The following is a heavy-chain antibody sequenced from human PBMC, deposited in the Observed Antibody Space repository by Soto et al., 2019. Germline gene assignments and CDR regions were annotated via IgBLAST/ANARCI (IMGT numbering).Heavy chain of an antibody. CDR1: GGSISSGGYS. D-gene: IGHD3-22*01. Sequence: QLQLQESGSGLVKPSQTLSLTCAVSGGSISSGGYSWSWIRQPPGKGLEWIGYIYHSGSTYYNPSLKSRVTISVDRSKNQFSLKLSSVTAAHTAVYYCARVSSYDSSGYPYYYYYGMDVWGQGTTVTVSS. CDR3: ARVSSYDSSGYPYYYYYGMDV. CDR2: IYHSGST. J-gene: IGHJ6*02. V-gene: IGHV4-30-2*01.